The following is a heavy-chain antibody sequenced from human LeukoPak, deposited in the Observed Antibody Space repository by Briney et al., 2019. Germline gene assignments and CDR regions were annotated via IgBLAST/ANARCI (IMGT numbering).Heavy chain of an antibody. J-gene: IGHJ3*02. CDR2: FDPEDGET. Sequence: ASVKVSCKASGYTFTGYYMHWVRQAPGKGLEWMGGFDPEDGETIYAQKFQGRVTMTEDTSTDTAYMELSSLRSEDTAVYYCATENRVGAYWSLAFDIWGQGTMVTVSS. CDR3: ATENRVGAYWSLAFDI. V-gene: IGHV1-24*01. D-gene: IGHD1-26*01. CDR1: GYTFTGYY.